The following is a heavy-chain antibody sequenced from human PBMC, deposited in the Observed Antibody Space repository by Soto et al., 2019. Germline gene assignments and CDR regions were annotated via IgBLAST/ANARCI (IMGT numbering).Heavy chain of an antibody. CDR2: ISASGSRS. D-gene: IGHD2-21*02. J-gene: IGHJ4*01. CDR1: GFTLSSFA. Sequence: VQLSQSGGGWGQTGGSLRLSCEASGFTLSSFAMGWVRQAPGKGLEWVSDISASGSRSSYADFVRGRFTVSRDNSKNTLFLHMKSLSVEDTAVYYCAKSRLVMTSSSFDSWGQGVLVSVSS. V-gene: IGHV3-23*01. CDR3: AKSRLVMTSSSFDS.